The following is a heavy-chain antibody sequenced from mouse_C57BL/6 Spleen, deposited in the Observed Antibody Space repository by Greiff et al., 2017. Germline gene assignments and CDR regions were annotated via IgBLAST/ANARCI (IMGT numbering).Heavy chain of an antibody. J-gene: IGHJ4*01. CDR2: IDPSDSYT. CDR1: GYTFTSYW. Sequence: QVQLKQPGAELVMPGASVKLSCKASGYTFTSYWMHWVKQRPGQGLEWIGEIDPSDSYTNYNQKFKGKSTLTVDKSSSTAYMQLSSLTSEDSAVYYCARSPFTTTVVGYAMDYWGQGTSVTVSS. D-gene: IGHD1-1*01. V-gene: IGHV1-69*01. CDR3: ARSPFTTTVVGYAMDY.